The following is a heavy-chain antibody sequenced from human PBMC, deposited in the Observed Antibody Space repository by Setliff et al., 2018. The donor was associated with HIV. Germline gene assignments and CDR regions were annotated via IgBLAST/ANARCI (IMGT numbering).Heavy chain of an antibody. V-gene: IGHV3-66*02. CDR2: IYSDGNT. D-gene: IGHD3-10*01. J-gene: IGHJ4*02. Sequence: PGGSLRLSCAASGFTVSSYYMSWVRQAPGKGLEWVSTIYSDGNTYHADSVKGRFTLSRDNSENALFLQMNSLRPEGTAVYYCARLRPYNSALDYWGQGTLVTV. CDR3: ARLRPYNSALDY. CDR1: GFTVSSYY.